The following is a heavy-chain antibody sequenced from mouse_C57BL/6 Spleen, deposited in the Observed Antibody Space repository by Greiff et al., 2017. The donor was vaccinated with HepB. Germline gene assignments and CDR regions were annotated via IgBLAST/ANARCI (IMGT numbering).Heavy chain of an antibody. Sequence: EVQVVESGGGLVQPGGSMKLSCAASGFTFSDAWMDWVRQSPEKGLEWVAEIRNKANNHATYYAESVKGRFTISRDDSKSSVYLQMNSLRAEDTGIYYCTRRDGYYLYAMDYWGQGTSVTVSS. CDR3: TRRDGYYLYAMDY. D-gene: IGHD2-3*01. CDR1: GFTFSDAW. CDR2: IRNKANNHAT. V-gene: IGHV6-6*01. J-gene: IGHJ4*01.